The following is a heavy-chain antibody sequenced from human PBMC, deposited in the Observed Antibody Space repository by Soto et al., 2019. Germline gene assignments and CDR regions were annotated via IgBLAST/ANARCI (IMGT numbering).Heavy chain of an antibody. CDR3: ARDPEYYDFWSGYYPIYYYYGMDV. D-gene: IGHD3-3*01. V-gene: IGHV6-1*01. Sequence: TLSLTCAISGDSVSSNSAAWNWIRQSPSRGLEWLGRTYYRSKWYNDYAVSVKSRITINPDTSKNQFSLQLNSVTPEDTAVYYCARDPEYYDFWSGYYPIYYYYGMDVWGQGTTVTVSS. J-gene: IGHJ6*02. CDR1: GDSVSSNSAA. CDR2: TYYRSKWYN.